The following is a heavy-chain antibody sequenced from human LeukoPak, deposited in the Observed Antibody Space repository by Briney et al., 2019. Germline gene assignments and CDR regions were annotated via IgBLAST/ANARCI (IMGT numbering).Heavy chain of an antibody. Sequence: ASVKVSCKASGYIFTKYVVHWVRQAPGQRPEWMGWIKAGNGDTKYSQNFQDRLTITRDTSASTVYMELSSLTSEDTALYYCARDYGGDTFFPGEYWGQGTLVTVSS. CDR1: GYIFTKYV. CDR2: IKAGNGDT. D-gene: IGHD2-21*02. J-gene: IGHJ4*02. CDR3: ARDYGGDTFFPGEY. V-gene: IGHV1-3*01.